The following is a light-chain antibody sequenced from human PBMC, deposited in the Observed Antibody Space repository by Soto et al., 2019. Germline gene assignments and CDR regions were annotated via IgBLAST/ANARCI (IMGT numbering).Light chain of an antibody. CDR2: DLS. CDR1: STDVGGYKF. V-gene: IGLV2-14*01. CDR3: SSYTSTTTVWV. Sequence: QSALTQPASVSGSPGQSITISCTGASTDVGGYKFLSWYQQHPGKAPKLIIFDLSNRPSGVSNRFSGSKSGNVASLTISGLQPEDEAYYYCSSYTSTTTVWVFGGGTKLTVL. J-gene: IGLJ3*02.